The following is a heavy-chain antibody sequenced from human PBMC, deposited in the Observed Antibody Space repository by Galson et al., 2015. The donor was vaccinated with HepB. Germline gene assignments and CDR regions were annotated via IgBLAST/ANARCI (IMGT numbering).Heavy chain of an antibody. D-gene: IGHD4-17*01. J-gene: IGHJ6*02. CDR3: ARLPDYGDYYYGMDV. Sequence: LSLACTVSGGSISSSSYYWGWIRQPPGKGLEWIGSIYYSGSTCYNPSLKSRVTISVDTSKNQFSLKLSSVTAADTAVYYCARLPDYGDYYYGMDVWGQGTTVTVSS. CDR1: GGSISSSSYY. V-gene: IGHV4-39*01. CDR2: IYYSGST.